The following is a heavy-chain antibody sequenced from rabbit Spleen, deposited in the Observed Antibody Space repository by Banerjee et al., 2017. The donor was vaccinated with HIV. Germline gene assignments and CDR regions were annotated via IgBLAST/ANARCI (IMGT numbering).Heavy chain of an antibody. D-gene: IGHD4-2*01. V-gene: IGHV1S45*01. CDR3: ARSYGGETYAFRL. CDR1: GFSFSSNYR. J-gene: IGHJ4*01. CDR2: IVILNSGTT. Sequence: QEQLVESGGDLVKPEGSLTLACTASGFSFSSNYRICWVRQAPGKGLEWIACIVILNSGTTSYANWAKGRSTISKTSSTTVDLKMTSLTGADTATYFCARSYGGETYAFRLWGPGTLVTVS.